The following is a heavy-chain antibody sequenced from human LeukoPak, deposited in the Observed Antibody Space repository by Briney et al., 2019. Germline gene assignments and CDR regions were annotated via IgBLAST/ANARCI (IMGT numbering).Heavy chain of an antibody. CDR3: ATDYYGDYSFQH. CDR2: ISSSSSTI. D-gene: IGHD4-17*01. J-gene: IGHJ1*01. V-gene: IGHV3-48*01. Sequence: GGSLRLACAASGFTFDDYGMSWVRQAPGKGLEWVSYISSSSSTIYYADSVKGRFTISRDNAKNSLYLQMNSLRAEDTAVYYCATDYYGDYSFQHWGQGTLVIVSS. CDR1: GFTFDDYG.